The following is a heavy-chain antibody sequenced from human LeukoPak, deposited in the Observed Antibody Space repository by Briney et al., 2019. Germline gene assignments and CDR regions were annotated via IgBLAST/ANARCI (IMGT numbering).Heavy chain of an antibody. D-gene: IGHD3-22*01. Sequence: PGGSLRLSCAASGFTFSTYGMHWVRQAPGKGLEWVAFIRHDGSDKYYADSVKGRFTISRDNSKNTLYLQMNSLRAEDTAVYYCARADGSSGYSIPFDYWGQGTLVTVSS. V-gene: IGHV3-30*02. CDR3: ARADGSSGYSIPFDY. CDR2: IRHDGSDK. J-gene: IGHJ4*02. CDR1: GFTFSTYG.